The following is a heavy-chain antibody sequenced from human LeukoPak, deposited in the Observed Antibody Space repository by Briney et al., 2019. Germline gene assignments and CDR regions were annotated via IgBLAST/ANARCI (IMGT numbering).Heavy chain of an antibody. V-gene: IGHV5-51*01. J-gene: IGHJ4*02. Sequence: GESLKISCKTSGYTFTIYWIGWVRQMPGKGLEWMRIIYPGDSDTRYSPSFQGQVTISADKSISTAYLQWSSLKASDTAMYFCARVDTVTSGGGHWGQGTLVTVSS. CDR2: IYPGDSDT. CDR1: GYTFTIYW. D-gene: IGHD4-17*01. CDR3: ARVDTVTSGGGH.